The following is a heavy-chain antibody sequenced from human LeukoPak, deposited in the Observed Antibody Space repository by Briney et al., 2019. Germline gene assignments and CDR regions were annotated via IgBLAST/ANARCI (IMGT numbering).Heavy chain of an antibody. D-gene: IGHD2-15*01. J-gene: IGHJ5*02. CDR3: AGIANVVAAGANWFDP. V-gene: IGHV1-2*02. CDR1: GYTFIRFG. CDR2: INPNSGGT. Sequence: ASVTVSFKASGYTFIRFGFSWVRQAPGQGLEWMGWINPNSGGTNYAQKFQGRVTMTRDTSISTAYMELSRLRSDDTAVYYCAGIANVVAAGANWFDPWGQGTLVTVSS.